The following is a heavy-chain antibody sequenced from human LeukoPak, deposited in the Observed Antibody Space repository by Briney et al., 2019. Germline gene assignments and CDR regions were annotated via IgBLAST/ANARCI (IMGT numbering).Heavy chain of an antibody. J-gene: IGHJ5*02. CDR3: ARVVGPYQLLSQFDP. V-gene: IGHV7-4-1*02. D-gene: IGHD2-2*01. Sequence: ASVKVSCKASGYTFTGYYMHWVRQAPGQGLEWMGWINTNTGNPTYAQGFTGRFVFSLDTSVSTAYLQISSLKAEDTAVYYCARVVGPYQLLSQFDPWGQGTLVTVSS. CDR2: INTNTGNP. CDR1: GYTFTGYY.